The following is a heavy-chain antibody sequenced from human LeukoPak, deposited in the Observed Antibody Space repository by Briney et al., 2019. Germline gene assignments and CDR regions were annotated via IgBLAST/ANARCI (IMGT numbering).Heavy chain of an antibody. CDR3: ARQPLLGSYWFFDL. D-gene: IGHD2-8*02. J-gene: IGHJ2*01. CDR2: IYTSGRT. Sequence: KSSETLSLTCSVPGASIRSYYWCWMRQPPGKGLEWIGYIYTSGRTNHSPALKRRVSLSMDTSKNHFSLTLSSVTAAVTAVYYCARQPLLGSYWFFDLWGRGTLVTVSS. V-gene: IGHV4-4*09. CDR1: GASIRSYY.